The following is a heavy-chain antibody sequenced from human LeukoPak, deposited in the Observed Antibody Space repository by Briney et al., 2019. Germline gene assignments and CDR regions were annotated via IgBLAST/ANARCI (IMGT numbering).Heavy chain of an antibody. V-gene: IGHV3-30-3*01. Sequence: GGSLRLSCAASGFTFSTYTMNWVRQAPGKGLEWIAVISYGGSTKYYADSVKSQFTISRDNSKNTLYLQMNSLTAEGTAVYYCARQQRTVTSGYYPYYFDHWGHGTLVTVSS. CDR1: GFTFSTYT. CDR2: ISYGGSTK. D-gene: IGHD3-22*01. J-gene: IGHJ4*01. CDR3: ARQQRTVTSGYYPYYFDH.